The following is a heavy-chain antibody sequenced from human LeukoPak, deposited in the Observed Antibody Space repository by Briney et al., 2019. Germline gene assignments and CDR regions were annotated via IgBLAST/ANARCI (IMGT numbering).Heavy chain of an antibody. D-gene: IGHD4-17*01. CDR1: GFTFSSYS. Sequence: GGSLRLSCAASGFTFSSYSMDWVRQVPGKGLEWVSSISSSSSYIYYADSVKGRFTISRDNAKNSLYLQMNSLRAEDTAVYYCARVDYGDYVGDYWGQGTLVTVSS. V-gene: IGHV3-21*01. J-gene: IGHJ4*02. CDR2: ISSSSSYI. CDR3: ARVDYGDYVGDY.